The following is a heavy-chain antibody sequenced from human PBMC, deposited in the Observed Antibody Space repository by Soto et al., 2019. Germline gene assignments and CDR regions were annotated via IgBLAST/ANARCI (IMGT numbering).Heavy chain of an antibody. J-gene: IGHJ4*02. Sequence: APVKLYCKASGYILSSYHMHWVRQAPGQGLEWMGIINPSGGRTSYAQKFQDRVTMTRDTSTSTVYMELSSLRSDDTAVYYCARTYCAADCPSRDLDYWGEGTLVTVSS. CDR2: INPSGGRT. D-gene: IGHD2-21*02. V-gene: IGHV1-46*01. CDR3: ARTYCAADCPSRDLDY. CDR1: GYILSSYH.